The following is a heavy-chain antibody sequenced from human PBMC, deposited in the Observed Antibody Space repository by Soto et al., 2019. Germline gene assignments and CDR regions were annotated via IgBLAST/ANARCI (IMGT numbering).Heavy chain of an antibody. D-gene: IGHD3-10*01. CDR2: ISGSGGST. Sequence: EVQLLESGGGLVQSGGSLRLSCAASGFTFSSYAMSWVRQAPGKGLEWVSAISGSGGSTYYADSVKGRFTISRDNSKNTLYLQMNSLRAEDTAVYYCFKLLWFGESHGWFDPWGQGTLVTVSS. J-gene: IGHJ5*02. CDR3: FKLLWFGESHGWFDP. V-gene: IGHV3-23*01. CDR1: GFTFSSYA.